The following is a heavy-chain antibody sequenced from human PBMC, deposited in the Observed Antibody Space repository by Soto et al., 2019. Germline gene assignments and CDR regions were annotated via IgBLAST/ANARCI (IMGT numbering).Heavy chain of an antibody. CDR3: ARDLRTTVTTNSFDL. V-gene: IGHV4-31*03. CDR1: GGSISSGGYY. Sequence: QVQLQESGPGLVKPSQTLSLTCTVSGGSISSGGYYWSWIRQHPGKGLEWIGYIYYSGSTYYNPSLKSRVTISVVTSKNQFSLKLSSVTAPDTAVYYCARDLRTTVTTNSFDLWGQGTMVNVSS. J-gene: IGHJ3*01. D-gene: IGHD4-17*01. CDR2: IYYSGST.